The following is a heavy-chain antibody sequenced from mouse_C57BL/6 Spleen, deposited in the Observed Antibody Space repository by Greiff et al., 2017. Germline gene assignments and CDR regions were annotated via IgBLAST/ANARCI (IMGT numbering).Heavy chain of an antibody. D-gene: IGHD3-1*01. CDR3: ARQLKHYAMDY. CDR2: IWIVGST. Sequence: VKLVESGPGLVAPSQSLSITCTVSGFSLTSYGVHWVRQPPGKGLEWLGVIWIVGSTNYNSALKSRLSISKDNSKSQVFLKMNSLQTDDTAMYYCARQLKHYAMDYWGQGTSVTVSS. CDR1: GFSLTSYG. J-gene: IGHJ4*01. V-gene: IGHV2-6*01.